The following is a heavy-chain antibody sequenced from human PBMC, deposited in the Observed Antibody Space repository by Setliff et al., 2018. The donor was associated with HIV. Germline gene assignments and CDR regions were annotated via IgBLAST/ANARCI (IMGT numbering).Heavy chain of an antibody. CDR1: GYSFSSFW. J-gene: IGHJ5*02. V-gene: IGHV5-51*01. D-gene: IGHD3-3*01. CDR3: ARSQTYNDLSSGPVGWFDR. Sequence: GESLKISCEGSGYSFSSFWIGWVRQLPGRGLEWMGFIFPGDSYTRYSPSFQGQVTISSDKSITTAYLQWSSLKASDTAMYYCARSQTYNDLSSGPVGWFDRWGQGTLVTVSS. CDR2: IFPGDSYT.